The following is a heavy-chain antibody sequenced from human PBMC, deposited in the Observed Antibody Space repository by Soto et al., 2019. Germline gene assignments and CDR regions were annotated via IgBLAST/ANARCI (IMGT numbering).Heavy chain of an antibody. D-gene: IGHD5-18*01. V-gene: IGHV3-9*01. CDR2: ISWNSASI. CDR3: AKARAGYSNGYDYYTMDV. Sequence: GGSVRLSCAASGFTFDDYAMHWVRQVPGKGLEWVSGISWNSASIGYADSVKGRFTISRDNAKNSLYLQMNSLRTEDTALYYCAKARAGYSNGYDYYTMDVWGQGTTVTVSS. CDR1: GFTFDDYA. J-gene: IGHJ6*02.